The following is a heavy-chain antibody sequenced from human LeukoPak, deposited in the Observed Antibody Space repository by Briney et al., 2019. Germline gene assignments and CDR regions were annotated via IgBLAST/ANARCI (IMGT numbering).Heavy chain of an antibody. V-gene: IGHV4-38-2*02. D-gene: IGHD3-22*01. CDR1: GYSISSGYY. J-gene: IGHJ6*03. CDR2: IYHSGST. CDR3: ARWSLVDSSGYNAYYYYYMDV. Sequence: SETLSLTCTVSGYSISSGYYWGWIRQPPGKGLEWIGSIYHSGSTYYNPSLKSRVTISVDTSKNQFSLKLSSVTAADTAVYYCARWSLVDSSGYNAYYYYYMDVWGKGTTVTVSS.